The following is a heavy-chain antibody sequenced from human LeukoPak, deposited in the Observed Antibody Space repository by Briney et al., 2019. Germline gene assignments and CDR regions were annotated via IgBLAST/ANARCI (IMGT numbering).Heavy chain of an antibody. Sequence: AASVKVSCKASGYTFTDYYMHWVRQAPGQGFEWMGWINPNDGDTNYAQKFQGRVTMTRDTSISTAHMEMSRLRSDDTAVYYCARANFLYCSSSTCLFDYWGQGTLVTVSS. V-gene: IGHV1-2*02. CDR1: GYTFTDYY. CDR2: INPNDGDT. D-gene: IGHD2-2*01. J-gene: IGHJ4*02. CDR3: ARANFLYCSSSTCLFDY.